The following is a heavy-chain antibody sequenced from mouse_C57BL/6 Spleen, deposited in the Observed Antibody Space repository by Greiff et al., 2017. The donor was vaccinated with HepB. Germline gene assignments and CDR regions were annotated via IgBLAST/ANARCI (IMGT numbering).Heavy chain of an antibody. J-gene: IGHJ4*01. Sequence: EVNLVESGGGLVQPGGSLKLSCAASGFTFSDYYMYWVRQTPEKRLEWVAYISNGGGSTYYPDTVKGRFTISRDNAKNTLYLQMSRLKSEDTAMYYCARLDDGSSYYAMDYWGQGTSVTVSS. CDR2: ISNGGGST. V-gene: IGHV5-12*01. D-gene: IGHD1-1*01. CDR1: GFTFSDYY. CDR3: ARLDDGSSYYAMDY.